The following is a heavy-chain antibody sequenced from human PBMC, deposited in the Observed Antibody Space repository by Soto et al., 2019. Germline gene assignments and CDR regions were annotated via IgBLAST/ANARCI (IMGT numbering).Heavy chain of an antibody. CDR1: GGSVSSTSYY. D-gene: IGHD6-13*01. V-gene: IGHV4-39*01. J-gene: IGHJ5*02. CDR2: IYYSGTT. Sequence: QLQLQESGPGLVKPSETLSLTCTVSGGSVSSTSYYWGWIRQPPGKGLEWIGTIYYSGTTYYNPSLKRRVTXXVXTXXNRFSLKLNSVTAADTAVYYCARQVSHSSSWYLGSWGQGTLVTVSS. CDR3: ARQVSHSSSWYLGS.